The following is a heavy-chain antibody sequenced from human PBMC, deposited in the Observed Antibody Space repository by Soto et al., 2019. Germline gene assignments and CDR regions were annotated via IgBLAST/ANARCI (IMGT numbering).Heavy chain of an antibody. J-gene: IGHJ4*02. D-gene: IGHD3-10*01. CDR3: ARDEGIRGFDS. CDR2: ISGYNGLT. V-gene: IGHV1-18*04. Sequence: QVQLVQSGDEVKKSGASVKVSCKASGYTFSNYGISWVRQAPGQGLEWMGWISGYNGLTAYAQSVQGRVTMTIDTPTRTAFMELTSLRSNDTAVYYGARDEGIRGFDSWGPGTRVTVPS. CDR1: GYTFSNYG.